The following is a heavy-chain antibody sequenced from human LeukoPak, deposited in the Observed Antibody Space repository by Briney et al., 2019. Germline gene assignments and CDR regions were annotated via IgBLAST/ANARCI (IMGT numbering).Heavy chain of an antibody. CDR2: ISSSGSTI. CDR3: AELGITMIGGV. J-gene: IGHJ6*04. CDR1: GLNFRDYY. Sequence: PGGSLRLSCAASGLNFRDYYMGWIRQAPGKGLEWVSYISSSGSTIYYADSVKGRFTISRDNAKNSLYLQMNSLRAEDTAVYYCAELGITMIGGVWGKGTTVTISS. D-gene: IGHD3-10*02. V-gene: IGHV3-11*04.